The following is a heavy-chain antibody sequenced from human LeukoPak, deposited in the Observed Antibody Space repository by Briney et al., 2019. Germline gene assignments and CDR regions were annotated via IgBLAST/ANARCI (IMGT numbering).Heavy chain of an antibody. CDR3: ARDNIVVVAATKAYYFDY. V-gene: IGHV4-38-2*02. CDR1: GYSVSSGYY. CDR2: IYHSGST. D-gene: IGHD2-15*01. J-gene: IGHJ4*02. Sequence: SETLSLTCTVSGYSVSSGYYWGWIRQPPGKGLEWIGSIYHSGSTYYNPSLKSRVTISVDTSKNQFSLKLSSVTAADTAVYYCARDNIVVVAATKAYYFDYWGQGTLVTVSS.